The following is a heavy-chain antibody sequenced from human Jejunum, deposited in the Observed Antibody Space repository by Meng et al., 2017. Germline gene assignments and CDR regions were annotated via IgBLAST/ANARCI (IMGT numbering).Heavy chain of an antibody. D-gene: IGHD3-22*01. CDR2: IWYDESNK. CDR3: AKGHFYDSNGYPDY. J-gene: IGHJ4*02. V-gene: IGHV3-33*06. CDR1: GFTFSSYA. Sequence: GESLKISCAASGFTFSSYAMHWVRQAPGKGLEWVGVIWYDESNKNYADSVKGRFTISRANSKNTLYLQMDSLRAEDTAVYYCAKGHFYDSNGYPDYWGQGTLVTSPQ.